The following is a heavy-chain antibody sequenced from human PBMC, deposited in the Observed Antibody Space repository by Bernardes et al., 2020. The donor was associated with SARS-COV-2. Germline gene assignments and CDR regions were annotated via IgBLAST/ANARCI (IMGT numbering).Heavy chain of an antibody. V-gene: IGHV3-23*01. CDR2: ISGSGGST. CDR3: AVPRGYSSGGFDY. Sequence: GGSLRLSRAASGFTFRSYAMSWVRQAPGQGLEWVSAISGSGGSTYYADSVKGRFTISRDNSKNTLYLQMNSLRAEDTAVYYCAVPRGYSSGGFDYWGQGTLVTGSS. J-gene: IGHJ4*02. CDR1: GFTFRSYA. D-gene: IGHD6-25*01.